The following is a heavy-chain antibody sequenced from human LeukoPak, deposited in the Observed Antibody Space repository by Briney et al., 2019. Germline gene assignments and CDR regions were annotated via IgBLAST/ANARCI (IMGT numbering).Heavy chain of an antibody. Sequence: GASVKVSCKASGYTFTSYGISWVRQAPGQGLEWMGWISAYNGNTNYAQKLQGRVTMTTDTSTSTAYMELRSLRYDDTAVYYCAREGSYDFWSGYYTQNYYYYGMDVWGQGTTVTVSS. CDR3: AREGSYDFWSGYYTQNYYYYGMDV. CDR1: GYTFTSYG. V-gene: IGHV1-18*01. CDR2: ISAYNGNT. D-gene: IGHD3-3*01. J-gene: IGHJ6*02.